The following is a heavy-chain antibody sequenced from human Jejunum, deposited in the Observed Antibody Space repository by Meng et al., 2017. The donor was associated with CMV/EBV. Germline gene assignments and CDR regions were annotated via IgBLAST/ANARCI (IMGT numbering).Heavy chain of an antibody. D-gene: IGHD2-2*02. CDR3: ARDRGCSLTSCDKGGDAFDV. V-gene: IGHV3-7*01. J-gene: IGHJ3*01. CDR1: SYG. CDR2: IKRDGTEK. Sequence: SYGMGWVRQAPGKGPEWMANIKRDGTEKYYVDSVKARFTISRDNAKDSLYLQMHSLRAEDTAMYYCARDRGCSLTSCDKGGDAFDVWGLGTMVTVSS.